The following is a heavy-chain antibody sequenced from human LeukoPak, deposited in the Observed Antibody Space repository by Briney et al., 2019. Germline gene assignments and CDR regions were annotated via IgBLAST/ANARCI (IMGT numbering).Heavy chain of an antibody. V-gene: IGHV3-43D*03. CDR3: AKVRRVSHDAFDI. CDR1: GFTFDDYA. CDR2: ISWDGGST. Sequence: PGRSLRLSCAASGFTFDDYAMHWVRQAPGKGLEWVSLISWDGGSTYYADSVKGRFTISRDNSKNSLYLQMNGLRAEDTALYYCAKVRRVSHDAFDIWGQGTMVTVSS. J-gene: IGHJ3*02.